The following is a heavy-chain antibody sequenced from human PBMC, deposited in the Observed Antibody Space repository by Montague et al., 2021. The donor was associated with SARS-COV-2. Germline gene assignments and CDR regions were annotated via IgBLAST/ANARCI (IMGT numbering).Heavy chain of an antibody. CDR3: VHSYADYLFDY. CDR2: IYWDDDK. CDR1: GFSLRTSGVG. D-gene: IGHD4-17*01. J-gene: IGHJ4*02. V-gene: IGHV2-5*02. Sequence: PALVKPTKTLTQTCSFSGFSLRTSGVGVGWIRQPPGKALEWLAVIYWDDDKRYSPSLKSRLTITKDTSKNQVVLTMTNMDPVDTATYYCVHSYADYLFDYWGQGTLVSVSS.